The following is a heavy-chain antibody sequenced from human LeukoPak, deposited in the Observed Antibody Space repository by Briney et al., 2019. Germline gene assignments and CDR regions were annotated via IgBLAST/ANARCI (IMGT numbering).Heavy chain of an antibody. CDR3: ATTQWLAPPPDS. Sequence: GGSLRLSCAASGFTFSKYLMLWVRQAPGKGLESVSRINTDGTVTTYADSVKGLFTVSRDNADNTMFLQMNSVRDEDTAVYYCATTQWLAPPPDSWGQGTPVTVSS. J-gene: IGHJ4*02. V-gene: IGHV3-74*01. CDR2: INTDGTVT. D-gene: IGHD6-19*01. CDR1: GFTFSKYL.